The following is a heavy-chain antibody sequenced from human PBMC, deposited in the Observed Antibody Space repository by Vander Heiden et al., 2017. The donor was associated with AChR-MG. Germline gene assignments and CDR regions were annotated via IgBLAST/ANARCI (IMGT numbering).Heavy chain of an antibody. J-gene: IGHJ6*02. V-gene: IGHV3-30*14. D-gene: IGHD2-15*01. Sequence: APGKGLEWLAVVSSEGKNKFYADSVKGRFTISRDSSKNTVHLQMDSLRSEDTAVYFCARDLLGGNIVVVPHGTFYYYSGMNVWGQGTTVTVSS. CDR3: ARDLLGGNIVVVPHGTFYYYSGMNV. CDR2: VSSEGKNK.